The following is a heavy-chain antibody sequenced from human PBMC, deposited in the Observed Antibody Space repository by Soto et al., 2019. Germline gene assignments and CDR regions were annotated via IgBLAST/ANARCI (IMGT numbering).Heavy chain of an antibody. J-gene: IGHJ4*02. D-gene: IGHD1-26*01. V-gene: IGHV4-34*01. CDR3: ARGLMSGSYYSGGWYYFDY. CDR1: GGSFSGYI. CDR2: INHSGST. Sequence: QVQLQQWGAGLLKPSETLSLTCAVYGGSFSGYIWSWIRQPPGKGLQWIGQINHSGSTNYNPSLKSRVTISLHTSTSQFSLELSSVTAADTAVYYCARGLMSGSYYSGGWYYFDYWGQGTLVTVSS.